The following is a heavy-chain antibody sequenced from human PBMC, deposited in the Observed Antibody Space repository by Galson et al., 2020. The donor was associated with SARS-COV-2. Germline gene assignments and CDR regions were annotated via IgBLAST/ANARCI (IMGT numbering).Heavy chain of an antibody. D-gene: IGHD2-21*01. CDR3: AKILWVVIGESADY. J-gene: IGHJ4*02. Sequence: GGSLRLSCAASGFTFSSYAMSWVRQAPGKGLEWVSAISGSGGSTYYADSVKGRFTISRDNSKNTLYLQINSLRAEDTAVYYCAKILWVVIGESADYWGQGTLVTVSS. CDR2: ISGSGGST. CDR1: GFTFSSYA. V-gene: IGHV3-23*01.